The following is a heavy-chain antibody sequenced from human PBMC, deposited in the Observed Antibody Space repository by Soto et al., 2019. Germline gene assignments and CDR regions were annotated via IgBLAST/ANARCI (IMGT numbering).Heavy chain of an antibody. J-gene: IGHJ6*02. CDR2: IYYGGST. D-gene: IGHD2-15*01. V-gene: IGHV4-61*01. CDR1: GGSVSSGSYY. CDR3: ASLDRLGYCRGGSCYATQSYYYYYGMDV. Sequence: SETLSLTCTVSGGSVSSGSYYWSWIRQRPGKGLEWIGYIYYGGSTNYNPSLKSRVTISVDTSKNQFSLKLSSVTAADTAVYYCASLDRLGYCRGGSCYATQSYYYYYGMDVWGQGTTVTVSS.